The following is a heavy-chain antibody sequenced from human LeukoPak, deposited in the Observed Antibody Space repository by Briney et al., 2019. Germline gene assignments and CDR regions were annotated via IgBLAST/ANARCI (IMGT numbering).Heavy chain of an antibody. V-gene: IGHV3-7*01. CDR2: IKEDGSEK. CDR1: GSTFRNYW. Sequence: RGSLRLSCAVSGSTFRNYWMNWVRQAPGKGLEWVANIKEDGSEKYYVDSVKGRFTVSRDNAKNSLYLQINSLRADDTAVYYCARGGPTVGTDYWGQGTLVTVSS. D-gene: IGHD1-26*01. CDR3: ARGGPTVGTDY. J-gene: IGHJ4*02.